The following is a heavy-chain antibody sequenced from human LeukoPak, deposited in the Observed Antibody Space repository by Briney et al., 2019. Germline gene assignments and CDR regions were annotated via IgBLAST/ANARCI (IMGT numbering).Heavy chain of an antibody. CDR1: GFTFSTYA. Sequence: GGSLRLSCAASGFTFSTYAMHWVRQAPGKGLEWVAVISYHGTNTYYADSVKDRFTISRDNSKNTLFLQMNSLSAEDTAMYYCAKELHDYWGQGTLVTVSS. CDR3: AKELHDY. V-gene: IGHV3-30-3*02. J-gene: IGHJ4*02. CDR2: ISYHGTNT.